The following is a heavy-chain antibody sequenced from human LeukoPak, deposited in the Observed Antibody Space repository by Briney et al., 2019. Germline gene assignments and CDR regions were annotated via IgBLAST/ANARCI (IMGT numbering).Heavy chain of an antibody. D-gene: IGHD6-13*01. CDR1: GGSLGGYY. J-gene: IGHJ6*02. V-gene: IGHV4-34*01. CDR2: INHSGST. Sequence: SETMSLTSVVYGGSLGGYYWSWIRQPPGRGLEWVGEINHSGSTNYNPSLKSRVTISVDTSKNQFSLKLSSVTAADTAVYYCARGSGSSSWYPYCYYAMDVWGQGTTVTVSS. CDR3: ARGSGSSSWYPYCYYAMDV.